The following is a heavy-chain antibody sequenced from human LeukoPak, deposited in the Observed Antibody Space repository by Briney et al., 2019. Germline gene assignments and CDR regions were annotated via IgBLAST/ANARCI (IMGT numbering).Heavy chain of an antibody. Sequence: PSETLSLTCTVSGGSISNYYWSWIRQPPGKGMEWIGYIYYSGSTNYNPSLRSRVTISVDTSKNQFSLKLSSVTAADTAVYYCARARSSGWYRGDAFDIWGQGTMVTVSS. CDR1: GGSISNYY. V-gene: IGHV4-59*01. D-gene: IGHD6-19*01. J-gene: IGHJ3*02. CDR2: IYYSGST. CDR3: ARARSSGWYRGDAFDI.